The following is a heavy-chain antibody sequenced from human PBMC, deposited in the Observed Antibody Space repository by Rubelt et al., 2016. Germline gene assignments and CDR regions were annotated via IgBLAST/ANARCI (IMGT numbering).Heavy chain of an antibody. J-gene: IGHJ2*01. V-gene: IGHV4-59*08. Sequence: QVQLQESGPGLVKPSETLSLTCTVSGGSISSYYWSWIRQPPGKGLEWIGYIYYSGSTNYNPSLKSRVTISVDTSKNQFSLKLSSVTAADTAVYYCARHPLDWGADWYFDLWGRGTLVTVSS. D-gene: IGHD3-16*01. CDR3: ARHPLDWGADWYFDL. CDR1: GGSISSYY. CDR2: IYYSGST.